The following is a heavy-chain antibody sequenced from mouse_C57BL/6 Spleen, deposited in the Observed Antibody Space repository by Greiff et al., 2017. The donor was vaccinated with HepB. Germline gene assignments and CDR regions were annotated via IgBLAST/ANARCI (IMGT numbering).Heavy chain of an antibody. J-gene: IGHJ2*01. CDR2: IYPGSGST. D-gene: IGHD1-1*01. Sequence: QVQLQQSGAELVKPGASVKMSCKASGYTFTSYWITWVKQRPGQGLEWIGDIYPGSGSTNYNEKFKSKATLTVDTSSSTAYMQLSSLTSEDSAVYYCARSFITTVTKDYWGQGTTLTVSS. CDR3: ARSFITTVTKDY. V-gene: IGHV1-55*01. CDR1: GYTFTSYW.